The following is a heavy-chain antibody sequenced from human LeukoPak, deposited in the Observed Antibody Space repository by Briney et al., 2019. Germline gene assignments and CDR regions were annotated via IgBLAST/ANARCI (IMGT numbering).Heavy chain of an antibody. Sequence: GASVKVSCKASGYTFTGYYMHWVRQAPGQGLEWMGWINPNSGGTNYAQKLQGRVTMTTDTSTSTAYMELRSLRSDDTAVYYCARGGIAAAGTDNDYWGQGTLVTVSS. J-gene: IGHJ4*02. V-gene: IGHV1-2*02. CDR3: ARGGIAAAGTDNDY. CDR2: INPNSGGT. CDR1: GYTFTGYY. D-gene: IGHD6-13*01.